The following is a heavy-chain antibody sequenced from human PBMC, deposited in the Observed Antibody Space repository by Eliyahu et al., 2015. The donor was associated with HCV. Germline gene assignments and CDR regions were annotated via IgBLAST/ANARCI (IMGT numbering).Heavy chain of an antibody. CDR2: XHYSGST. CDR3: ASGGGGIAVAGTGGWFDP. Sequence: QVQLQESGPGLVKPSETLSLTCXVPGGSITTSYWSWIRQPPGKGLEWIGYXHYSGSTNYNPPLKSRVTISVDTSKNQFSLNLTSVTAADTAVYYCASGGGGIAVAGTGGWFDPWGQGTLVTVSS. CDR1: GGSITTSY. D-gene: IGHD6-19*01. J-gene: IGHJ5*02. V-gene: IGHV4-59*01.